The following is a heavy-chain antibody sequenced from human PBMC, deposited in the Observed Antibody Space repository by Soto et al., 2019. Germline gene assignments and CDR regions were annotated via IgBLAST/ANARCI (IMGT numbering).Heavy chain of an antibody. CDR3: AGHLSIAVFCTRPYYYYGMEV. CDR1: GGTFSSYA. V-gene: IGHV1-69*13. J-gene: IGHJ6*02. CDR2: IIPIFGTA. Sequence: SVKVSCKASGGTFSSYAISWVRQAPGQGLEWMGGIIPIFGTANYAQKFQGRVTITADESTSTAYMELSSLRSEDTAVYYCAGHLSIAVFCTRPYYYYGMEVWCPGPTVTV. D-gene: IGHD6-19*01.